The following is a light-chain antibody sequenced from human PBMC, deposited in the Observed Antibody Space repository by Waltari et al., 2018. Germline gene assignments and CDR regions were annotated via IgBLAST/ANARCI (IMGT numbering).Light chain of an antibody. Sequence: EIVMTQSPASLSMSSGERVTLSCRASQSFTTNLAWYQQKPGQAPRLLIYGASTRAAGIPARFSGSGSGTEFTLTISGLQSEDFAFYYCQQYNDWPPWTFGQGTKVEIK. V-gene: IGKV3-15*01. CDR2: GAS. J-gene: IGKJ1*01. CDR1: QSFTTN. CDR3: QQYNDWPPWT.